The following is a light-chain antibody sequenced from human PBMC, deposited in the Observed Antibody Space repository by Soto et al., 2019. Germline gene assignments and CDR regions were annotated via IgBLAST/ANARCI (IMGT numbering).Light chain of an antibody. J-gene: IGKJ4*01. V-gene: IGKV3-15*01. CDR1: QSVSSN. CDR3: QQYDNWPLT. CDR2: GAS. Sequence: EIAMTQCTATLSVSPGERATPSCMARQSVSSNLAWYQQKPGQAPRLLIYGASTRATAIPARFSGSGSGTEFTLTISSLQSEDFAVYYCQQYDNWPLTFGEGTKVDIK.